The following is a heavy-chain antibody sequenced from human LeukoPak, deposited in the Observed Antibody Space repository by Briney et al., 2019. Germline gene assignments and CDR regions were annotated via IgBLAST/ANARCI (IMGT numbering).Heavy chain of an antibody. Sequence: GGSLRLSCAASGFTFSSYSMNWVRQAPGKGLEWVSSISSSSSYIYYADSVKGRFTISRDNAKNSLYLQMNSLRAEDTAVYYCARDPGYTANWGFSYWGQGTLVTVSS. CDR1: GFTFSSYS. J-gene: IGHJ4*02. CDR2: ISSSSSYI. D-gene: IGHD7-27*01. V-gene: IGHV3-21*01. CDR3: ARDPGYTANWGFSY.